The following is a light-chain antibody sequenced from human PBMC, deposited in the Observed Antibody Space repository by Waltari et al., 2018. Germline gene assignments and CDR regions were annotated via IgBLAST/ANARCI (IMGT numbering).Light chain of an antibody. J-gene: IGLJ3*02. CDR3: QSADSSDTDRWV. CDR2: KDR. CDR1: ALPKRY. Sequence: SYELTQPPSVSVSPGQTARNTCSGDALPKRYAYWYQQKPGQAPVLVIHKDREMPSGIPDRVSGSSSWTTATLTISGVQAEDEADYHCQSADSSDTDRWVFGGGTKLTVL. V-gene: IGLV3-25*03.